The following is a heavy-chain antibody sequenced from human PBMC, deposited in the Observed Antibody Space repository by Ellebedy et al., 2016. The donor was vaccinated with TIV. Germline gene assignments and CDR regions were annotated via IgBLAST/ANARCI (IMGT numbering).Heavy chain of an antibody. CDR2: IYPGDSDT. Sequence: GESLKISXKGSGYRFTSYWIGWVRQMPGKGLEWMGIIYPGDSDTRYSPSFQGQVTISADKSISTAYLQWSSLKASDTAMYYCARSSITMIVVADDAFDIWGQGTMVTVSS. CDR1: GYRFTSYW. D-gene: IGHD3-22*01. J-gene: IGHJ3*02. CDR3: ARSSITMIVVADDAFDI. V-gene: IGHV5-51*01.